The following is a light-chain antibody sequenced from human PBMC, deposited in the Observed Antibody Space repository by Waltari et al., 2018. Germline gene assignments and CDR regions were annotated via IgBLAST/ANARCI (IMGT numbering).Light chain of an antibody. CDR3: QQANTNTFPPT. CDR2: AAS. V-gene: IGKV1-12*02. J-gene: IGKJ1*01. CDR1: QGISSW. Sequence: DVQMTQSPSSASASVGYRVTITCRASQGISSWLAWYQQKPGKAPKLLIYAASSLQSGVPSRFSGSGSGTHFTLTISSLQPEDFATYYCQQANTNTFPPTFGQGTKVEIK.